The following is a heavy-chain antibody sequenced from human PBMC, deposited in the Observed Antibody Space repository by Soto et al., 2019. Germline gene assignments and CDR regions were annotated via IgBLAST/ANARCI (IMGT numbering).Heavy chain of an antibody. CDR3: AKDIALGISATHYSYYVIAG. CDR2: ISAYNGNT. J-gene: IGHJ6*02. V-gene: IGHV1-18*04. Sequence: ASVKVSCKTSGYTFTSYGISWVRQAPGQGLEWMGWISAYNGNTNYAQKLQGRVTMTTDTSTSTAYMELRSLRSDDTAVYYCAKDIALGISATHYSYYVIAGWG. CDR1: GYTFTSYG. D-gene: IGHD2-21*01.